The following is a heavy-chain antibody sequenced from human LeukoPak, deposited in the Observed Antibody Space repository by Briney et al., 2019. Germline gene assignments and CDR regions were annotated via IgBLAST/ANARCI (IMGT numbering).Heavy chain of an antibody. CDR3: ARAKPGYGSGEGSYYYYGMDV. CDR1: GFTVSSNY. V-gene: IGHV3-66*01. D-gene: IGHD3-10*01. J-gene: IGHJ6*02. CDR2: IYSGGST. Sequence: GGSLRLSCAASGFTVSSNYMSWVRRAPGKGLEWVSIIYSGGSTYYADSVRGRFTISRDNSKNTLYLQMNSLRAEDTAVYYCARAKPGYGSGEGSYYYYGMDVWGQGTTVTVSS.